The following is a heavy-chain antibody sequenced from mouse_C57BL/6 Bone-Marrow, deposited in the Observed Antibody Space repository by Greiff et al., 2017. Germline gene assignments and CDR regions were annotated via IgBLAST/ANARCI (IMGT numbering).Heavy chain of an antibody. CDR1: GFTFSSYT. D-gene: IGHD1-1*01. CDR2: ISGGGGNT. J-gene: IGHJ1*03. V-gene: IGHV5-9*01. Sequence: VQLKESGGGLVKPGGSLTLSCAASGFTFSSYTLSWVRQTPEKRLQWVAAISGGGGNTSYPDSVKGRFTISRDNDKNILYLQMSSLRSEDTALYYCSRQVTTVLATKYFDVWGTGTTVTVAS. CDR3: SRQVTTVLATKYFDV.